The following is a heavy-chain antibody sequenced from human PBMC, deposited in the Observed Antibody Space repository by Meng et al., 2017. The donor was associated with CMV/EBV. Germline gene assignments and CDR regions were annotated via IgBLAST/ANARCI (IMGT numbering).Heavy chain of an antibody. D-gene: IGHD1-26*01. Sequence: GGSLRLSCAASGFTFSSYAMSWVRQAPGKGLEWVSAISGSGGSTSYADSVKGRFTISRDNAKNTLYLQMNSLRAEDTAVYYCARVVRGGSYLGGDYFDYWGQGTLVTVSS. V-gene: IGHV3-23*01. CDR2: ISGSGGST. CDR3: ARVVRGGSYLGGDYFDY. J-gene: IGHJ4*02. CDR1: GFTFSSYA.